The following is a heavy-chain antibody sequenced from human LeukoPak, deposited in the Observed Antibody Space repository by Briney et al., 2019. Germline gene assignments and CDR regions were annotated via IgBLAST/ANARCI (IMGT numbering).Heavy chain of an antibody. CDR1: GFTFSNAW. J-gene: IGHJ4*02. Sequence: GGSLRLSCAASGFTFSNAWMSWVRHAPGKGLEWVGRIKSKTDGGTTEYAAPVKGRFTISRDDSKNTLYLQMNSLKTEDTAVYYCTTGANTRFLEWLLNLYFDYWGQGTLVTVSS. V-gene: IGHV3-15*01. CDR3: TTGANTRFLEWLLNLYFDY. CDR2: IKSKTDGGTT. D-gene: IGHD3-3*01.